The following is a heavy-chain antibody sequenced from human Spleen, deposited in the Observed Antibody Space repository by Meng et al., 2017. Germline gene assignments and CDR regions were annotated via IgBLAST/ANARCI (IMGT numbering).Heavy chain of an antibody. D-gene: IGHD3-22*01. Sequence: GESLMISCAASGFTFSNYEMNWVRQAPGRGLEWVTIISSDGTKEYYADSVKGRFTISRDNSKNTLYLQMNSLRADDTAVYYCAKVDYDTSGYYPYPLDSWGQGILVTVSS. CDR2: ISSDGTKE. CDR3: AKVDYDTSGYYPYPLDS. J-gene: IGHJ4*02. V-gene: IGHV3-30*07. CDR1: GFTFSNYE.